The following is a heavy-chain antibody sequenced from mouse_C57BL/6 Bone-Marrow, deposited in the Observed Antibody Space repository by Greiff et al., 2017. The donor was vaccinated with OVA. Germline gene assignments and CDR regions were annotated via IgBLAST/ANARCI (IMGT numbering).Heavy chain of an antibody. CDR1: GYTFTSYW. D-gene: IGHD1-1*01. CDR3: ARSGYDGSRDLDY. V-gene: IGHV1-69*01. J-gene: IGHJ2*01. CDR2: IDPSDSYT. Sequence: QVQLQQPGAELVMPGASVKLSCKASGYTFTSYWMHWVKQRPGQGLEWIGEIDPSDSYTSYNQKFKGKSTLTVDKSSSTAYMQLSSLTSEDSAVYYCARSGYDGSRDLDYWGQGTTLTVSS.